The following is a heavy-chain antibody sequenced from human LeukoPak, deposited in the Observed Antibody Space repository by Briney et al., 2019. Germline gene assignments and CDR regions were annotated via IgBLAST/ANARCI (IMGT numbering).Heavy chain of an antibody. V-gene: IGHV4-34*01. J-gene: IGHJ6*03. CDR2: INHSGST. CDR3: ARHEGRYYYYMDV. CDR1: GGSFSGYY. Sequence: PSETLSLTCAVYGGSFSGYYWSWIRQPPGKGLEWIGEINHSGSTNYNPSLKSRVTISVDTSKNQFSLKLSSATAADTAVYYCARHEGRYYYYMDVWGKGTTVTISS.